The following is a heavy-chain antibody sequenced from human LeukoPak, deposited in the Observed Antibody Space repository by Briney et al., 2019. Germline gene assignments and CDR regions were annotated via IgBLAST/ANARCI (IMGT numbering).Heavy chain of an antibody. Sequence: GGSLRPSCAASGFTFSSYSMNWVRQAPGKGLEWVSYISSSSSTIYYADSVKGRFTISRDNAKNSLYLQMNSLRDEDTAVYYCAREAQQLVDLYYYYYYMDVWGKGNTVTVSS. CDR2: ISSSSSTI. J-gene: IGHJ6*03. CDR1: GFTFSSYS. CDR3: AREAQQLVDLYYYYYYMDV. V-gene: IGHV3-48*02. D-gene: IGHD6-13*01.